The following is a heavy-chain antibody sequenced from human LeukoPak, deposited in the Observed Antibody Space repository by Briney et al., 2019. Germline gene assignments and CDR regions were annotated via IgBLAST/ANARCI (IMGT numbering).Heavy chain of an antibody. Sequence: GGSLRLSCAASGFTFSSYWMSWVRQAPGEGLEWVANIKQDGSEKYYVDCVKGRFTISRDNAKNSLYLQMNSLRAEDTAVYYCAKGHGWEASYYYYYMDVWGKGTTVTISS. CDR1: GFTFSSYW. J-gene: IGHJ6*03. CDR3: AKGHGWEASYYYYYMDV. D-gene: IGHD1-26*01. V-gene: IGHV3-7*01. CDR2: IKQDGSEK.